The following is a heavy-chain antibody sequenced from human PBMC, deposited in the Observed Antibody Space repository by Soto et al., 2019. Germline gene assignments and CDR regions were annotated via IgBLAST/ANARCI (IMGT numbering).Heavy chain of an antibody. CDR1: GGSISSGGYS. J-gene: IGHJ4*02. Sequence: SETLSLTCAVSGGSISSGGYSWSWIRQPPGKGLEWIGYIYHSGSTYYNPSLKSRVTISVDRSKNQFSLKLSSVTAADTAVYYCARGSIAAREFDYWGQGTLVTVSS. D-gene: IGHD6-6*01. V-gene: IGHV4-30-2*01. CDR2: IYHSGST. CDR3: ARGSIAAREFDY.